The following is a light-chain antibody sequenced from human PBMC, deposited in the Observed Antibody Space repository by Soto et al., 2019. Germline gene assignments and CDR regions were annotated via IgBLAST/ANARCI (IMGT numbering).Light chain of an antibody. V-gene: IGLV4-69*01. J-gene: IGLJ3*02. CDR2: VNSDGGH. Sequence: QSVLTQSPSASASLGASVKLTCTLDSGHSTYAIAWHQQQPEKGPRYLMKVNSDGGHTKGDAVRDPFSGSSSGADLYLTSSSLQYEAESDYYCQTWGAGIRVFGGGTKLTVL. CDR3: QTWGAGIRV. CDR1: SGHSTYA.